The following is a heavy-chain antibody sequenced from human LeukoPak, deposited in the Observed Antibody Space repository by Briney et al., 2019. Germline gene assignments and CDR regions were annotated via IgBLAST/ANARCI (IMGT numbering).Heavy chain of an antibody. Sequence: GGSLRLSCAASGFIFSTYGMHWVRQAPGKGVEWVAVISYEGSNKYYADSVKGRFTISRDNSKNTLYLQMNSLRAEDTAVYYCAKTGSSGWFNYYFDHWGQGTLVTVSS. CDR2: ISYEGSNK. J-gene: IGHJ4*02. V-gene: IGHV3-30*18. CDR3: AKTGSSGWFNYYFDH. D-gene: IGHD6-19*01. CDR1: GFIFSTYG.